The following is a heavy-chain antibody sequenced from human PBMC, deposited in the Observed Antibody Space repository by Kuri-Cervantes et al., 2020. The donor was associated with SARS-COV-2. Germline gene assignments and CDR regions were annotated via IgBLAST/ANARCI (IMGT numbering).Heavy chain of an antibody. CDR1: GFSVSNNY. Sequence: GESLKISCVASGFSVSNNYMSWVRQAPGKGLEWVSVIYSGGNTYYAESVKGRFTISRDNSKNTLYLQMNSLSAEDKAVYYCARDARDYYDTSGYLDYWGQGCLVTVSS. CDR3: ARDARDYYDTSGYLDY. D-gene: IGHD3-22*01. CDR2: IYSGGNT. V-gene: IGHV3-66*01. J-gene: IGHJ4*02.